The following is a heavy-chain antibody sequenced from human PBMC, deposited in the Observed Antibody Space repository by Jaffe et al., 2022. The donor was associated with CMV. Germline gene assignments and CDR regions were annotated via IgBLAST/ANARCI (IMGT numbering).Heavy chain of an antibody. Sequence: QVQLQESGPGLVKPSETLSLTCTVSGGSVSSGSYYWSWIRQPPGKGLEWIGYIYYSGSTNYNPSLKSRVTISVDTSKNQFSLKLSSVTAADTAVYYCARDGRGMTTVTTGSAPKDWYFDLWGRGTLVTVSS. CDR1: GGSVSSGSYY. J-gene: IGHJ2*01. CDR2: IYYSGST. CDR3: ARDGRGMTTVTTGSAPKDWYFDL. D-gene: IGHD4-17*01. V-gene: IGHV4-61*01.